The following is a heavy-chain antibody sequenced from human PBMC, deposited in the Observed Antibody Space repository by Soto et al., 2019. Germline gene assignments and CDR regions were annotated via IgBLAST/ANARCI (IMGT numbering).Heavy chain of an antibody. J-gene: IGHJ4*02. CDR3: ASTYYDILTGYYNNLYYFDY. V-gene: IGHV4-34*01. D-gene: IGHD3-9*01. CDR2: INHSGST. Sequence: SETLSLTCAVYGGSFSGYYWSWIRQPPGKGLEWIGEINHSGSTNYNPSLKSRVTISVDTSKNQFSLKLSSVTAADTAVYYCASTYYDILTGYYNNLYYFDYWGQGTLVTVSS. CDR1: GGSFSGYY.